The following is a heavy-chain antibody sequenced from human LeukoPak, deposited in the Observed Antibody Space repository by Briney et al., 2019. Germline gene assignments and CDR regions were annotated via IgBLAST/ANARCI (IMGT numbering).Heavy chain of an antibody. CDR1: GYTFTGHY. CDR2: INPNSGGT. CDR3: ARGDCSGGSCFDY. Sequence: SVKVSCKASGYTFTGHYMHWVRQAPGQGLEWMGRINPNSGGTNYAQKFQGRVTMTRDTSISTAYMELSRLRSDDTAVYYCARGDCSGGSCFDYWGQGTLVTVSS. V-gene: IGHV1-2*06. J-gene: IGHJ4*02. D-gene: IGHD2-15*01.